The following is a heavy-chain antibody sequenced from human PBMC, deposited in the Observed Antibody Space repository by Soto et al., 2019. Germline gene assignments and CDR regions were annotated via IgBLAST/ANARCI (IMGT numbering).Heavy chain of an antibody. J-gene: IGHJ1*01. Sequence: QAQLMQSGAEVKKPGSSVKVSCKASGGTFSGYAISWVRQAPGQGLEWMGGIIPILGITNYAQKFQGRITNAGEGTHGTAYLDLRSLRSEDTAVYYCARDPRSITGTTSSEDFQHWGQGTLVSVSS. CDR3: ARDPRSITGTTSSEDFQH. V-gene: IGHV1-69*01. CDR1: GGTFSGYA. D-gene: IGHD1-20*01. CDR2: IIPILGIT.